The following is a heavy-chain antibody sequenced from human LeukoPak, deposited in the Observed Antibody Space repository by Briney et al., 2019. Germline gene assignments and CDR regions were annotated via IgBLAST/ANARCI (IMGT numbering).Heavy chain of an antibody. CDR1: GFTFSSYA. CDR3: AKVVRGVIITRYFDY. V-gene: IGHV3-23*01. CDR2: ISGSGGNT. D-gene: IGHD3-10*01. J-gene: IGHJ4*02. Sequence: GGSLRLSCAASGFTFSSYAMSWVRQAPGKGLEWVSAISGSGGNTYYADSVKGRLTISRDNSKNTLYLQMNSLRAEDTAVYYCAKVVRGVIITRYFDYWGQGTLVTVSS.